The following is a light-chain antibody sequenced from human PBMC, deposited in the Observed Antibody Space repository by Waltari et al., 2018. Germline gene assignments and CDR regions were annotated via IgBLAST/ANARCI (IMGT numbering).Light chain of an antibody. J-gene: IGKJ1*01. CDR3: QHYANSHPT. V-gene: IGKV3-20*01. CDR1: QTISYSY. Sequence: EIVLTQSPGTLSLSPWYRATLSCRASQTISYSYLACDQQKPGHAPRLLISATSSRATASPDRFSGSGSGTDFTLTISRLEPEDFAVYFCQHYANSHPTFGQGTKVEIK. CDR2: ATS.